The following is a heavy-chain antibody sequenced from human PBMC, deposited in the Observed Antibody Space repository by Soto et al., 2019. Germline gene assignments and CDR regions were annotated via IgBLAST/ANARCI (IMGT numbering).Heavy chain of an antibody. J-gene: IGHJ4*02. V-gene: IGHV4-59*08. CDR1: GGAISNYY. CDR2: IFYSGNT. CDR3: ARHRPGYYFDF. Sequence: PSETLSLTCTVSGGAISNYYWNWIRQPPGKGLEWIGYIFYSGNTNYNPSLRSRVTISVDTSTNQFSLKLTSGTAADTAVYYCARHRPGYYFDFRGQGTLVTVS.